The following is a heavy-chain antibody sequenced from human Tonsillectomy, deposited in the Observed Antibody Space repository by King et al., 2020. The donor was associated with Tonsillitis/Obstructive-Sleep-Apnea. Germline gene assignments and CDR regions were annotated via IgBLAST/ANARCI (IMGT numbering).Heavy chain of an antibody. CDR3: ARHCGAGGFDL. V-gene: IGHV4-39*01. Sequence: PSLKSRVTISVDTSKNQFSLKLSSVTAADTAVYYCARHCGAGGFDLWGRGT. J-gene: IGHJ2*01. D-gene: IGHD3-10*01.